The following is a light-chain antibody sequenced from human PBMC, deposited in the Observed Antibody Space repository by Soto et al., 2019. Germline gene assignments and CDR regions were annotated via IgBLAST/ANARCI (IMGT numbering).Light chain of an antibody. Sequence: EIVMTQSPATLSVSPGERVTLSCRASQSVSSNLAWYQQKPGQAPRLLIYGASTRATGIPARFSGSGSGTEFTLTISSLQSEDFAVYYCHQYNNWPPLTFGGGTKVDIK. CDR1: QSVSSN. V-gene: IGKV3-15*01. CDR2: GAS. CDR3: HQYNNWPPLT. J-gene: IGKJ4*01.